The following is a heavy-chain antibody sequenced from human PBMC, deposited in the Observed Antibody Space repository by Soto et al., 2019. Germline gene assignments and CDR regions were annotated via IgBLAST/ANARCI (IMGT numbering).Heavy chain of an antibody. J-gene: IGHJ4*02. CDR3: ARVGREIPRRFEY. CDR1: GFTFSSYS. Sequence: EVQLVESGGDLVKPGGSLRLSCADSGFTFSSYSMNWVRQAPGKGLEWVSSISSSSTYIYYADSVKGRFTISRDNAKNPLYRQMHSRSAEDKAVYYCARVGREIPRRFEYWGQGTLVTVSS. V-gene: IGHV3-21*01. CDR2: ISSSSTYI.